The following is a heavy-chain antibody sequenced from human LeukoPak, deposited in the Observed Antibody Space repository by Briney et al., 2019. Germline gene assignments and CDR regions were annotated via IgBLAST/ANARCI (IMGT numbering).Heavy chain of an antibody. CDR3: TSALTTTRNAFDV. CDR2: INSDGITT. Sequence: GGSLRLSCAASGFTFSNDWMHWVRQVPGKGLVWVSRINSDGITTTYADSVKGRFTISRDSAKNTLYLQMDSLRVEDTAVYYCTSALTTTRNAFDVWGQGTKVTVSS. CDR1: GFTFSNDW. D-gene: IGHD4-11*01. J-gene: IGHJ3*01. V-gene: IGHV3-74*01.